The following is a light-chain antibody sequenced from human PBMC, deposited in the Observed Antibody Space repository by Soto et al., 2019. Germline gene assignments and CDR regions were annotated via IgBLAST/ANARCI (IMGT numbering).Light chain of an antibody. CDR2: SNN. Sequence: QSVLTQPPSASGTPGQRVTISCSGSSSNIGSNTVNWYQQLPGTAPKLLIYSNNQRPSGVPDRFSGSKSGNTASLTISGLQAEDEAYYYCCSYVGSFIFVFGTGTKLTVL. J-gene: IGLJ1*01. CDR1: SSNIGSNT. CDR3: CSYVGSFIFV. V-gene: IGLV1-44*01.